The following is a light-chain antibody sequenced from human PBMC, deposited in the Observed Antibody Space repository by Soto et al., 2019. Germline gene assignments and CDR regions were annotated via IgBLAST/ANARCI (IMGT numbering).Light chain of an antibody. CDR2: GAS. Sequence: DIQLTQSPSFLSASVGDRVTITCRASQGISSYLAWYQQKPGKAPNLLIYGASTLQGGVPSRFSGSGSGTEFTLTISSLQPEDFASYYCQQFKSYPLTFGGGTNVEIK. J-gene: IGKJ4*01. V-gene: IGKV1-9*01. CDR3: QQFKSYPLT. CDR1: QGISSY.